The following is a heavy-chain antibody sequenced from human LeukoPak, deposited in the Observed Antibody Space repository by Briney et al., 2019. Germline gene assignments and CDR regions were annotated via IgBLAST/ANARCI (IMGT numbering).Heavy chain of an antibody. V-gene: IGHV3-33*08. D-gene: IGHD3-3*01. CDR3: ARDRDFWSGYFDY. CDR2: IWYDGSKK. J-gene: IGHJ4*02. CDR1: GFTFSSYA. Sequence: QTGGSLRLSCAASGFTFSSYAMSWVRQAPGKGLEWVAVIWYDGSKKYYADSVKGRFIISRDNSRNALYLQMNSLRVEDTTVYYCARDRDFWSGYFDYWGQGTLVTVSS.